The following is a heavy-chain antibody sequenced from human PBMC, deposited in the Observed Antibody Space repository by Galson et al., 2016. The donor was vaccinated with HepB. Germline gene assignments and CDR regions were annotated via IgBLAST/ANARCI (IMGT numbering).Heavy chain of an antibody. J-gene: IGHJ4*02. CDR3: ARSTRIPGRLTNYFDS. V-gene: IGHV3-53*01. CDR2: IYTDDSA. Sequence: SLRLSCAASGFSINYYFMSWVRQAPGEGLEWVSIIYTDDSAYYADPVEGRFFISRDTSRNTVYLQMNKLRPDDTAVYYCARSTRIPGRLTNYFDSWGQGTLATVSS. D-gene: IGHD1-1*01. CDR1: GFSINYYF.